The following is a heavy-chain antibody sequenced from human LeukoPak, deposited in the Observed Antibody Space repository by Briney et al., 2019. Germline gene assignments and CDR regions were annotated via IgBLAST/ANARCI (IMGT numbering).Heavy chain of an antibody. CDR3: ARGNGDYALTR. CDR1: GGSISSYY. V-gene: IGHV4-4*07. Sequence: PSETLSLTCTVSGGSISSYYWTWIRQPAGKALEWIGRIYTTGSTNYNPSLKSRVTMSLDTSKNQFSLKLSSVTAADTAVYYCARGNGDYALTRWGQGTLVTVS. J-gene: IGHJ4*02. D-gene: IGHD4-17*01. CDR2: IYTTGST.